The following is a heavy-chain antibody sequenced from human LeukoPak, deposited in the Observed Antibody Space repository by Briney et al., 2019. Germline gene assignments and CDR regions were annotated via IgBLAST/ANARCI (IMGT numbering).Heavy chain of an antibody. J-gene: IGHJ4*02. CDR1: GXSVGNYY. V-gene: IGHV4-4*07. CDR2: THTSGST. Sequence: PSETLSLTCTVSGXSVGNYYWSWIRQPAGKGLEWIGRTHTSGSTNYNPSLKSRVTMSVDTSKNQFSLKLTSVTAADTAVYYCARGRWKTGMDSPYYFDYWGQGTLVTVSS. D-gene: IGHD2-2*03. CDR3: ARGRWKTGMDSPYYFDY.